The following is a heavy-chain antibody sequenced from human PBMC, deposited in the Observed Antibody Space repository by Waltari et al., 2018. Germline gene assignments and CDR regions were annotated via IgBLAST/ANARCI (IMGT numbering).Heavy chain of an antibody. D-gene: IGHD7-27*01. V-gene: IGHV3-21*01. Sequence: EVQLVESGGGLVKPGGSLRLSCAASGFTFSSYSMNWVRQAPGKGLEWVSSISSTGSYTHYADSVKARFSISRDNAKNSLYLQMNSLRAEDTAVYYCARGGWGFYLDDWGQGTLVT. CDR2: ISSTGSYT. CDR1: GFTFSSYS. CDR3: ARGGWGFYLDD. J-gene: IGHJ4*02.